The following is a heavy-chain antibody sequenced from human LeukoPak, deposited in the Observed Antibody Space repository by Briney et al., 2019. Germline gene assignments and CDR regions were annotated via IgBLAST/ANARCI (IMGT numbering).Heavy chain of an antibody. J-gene: IGHJ4*02. CDR1: GFSFRNYW. CDR2: IKQDESEK. V-gene: IGHV3-7*03. D-gene: IGHD2-2*01. CDR3: ARLGSTSPGNWYKLSDQ. Sequence: PGGSLRLSCTTSGFSFRNYWMGWVRQAPGKGLEWVANIKQDESEKYYVGSVKGRFSISRGNAKNSLYLQMNSLRVEDTAVYYCARLGSTSPGNWYKLSDQWGQGSLVTVSS.